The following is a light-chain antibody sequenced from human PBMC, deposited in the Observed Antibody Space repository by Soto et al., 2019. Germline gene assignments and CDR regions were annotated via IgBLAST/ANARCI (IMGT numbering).Light chain of an antibody. CDR1: QSISSW. CDR3: QQYNDYPWT. V-gene: IGKV1-5*03. CDR2: KAS. J-gene: IGKJ1*01. Sequence: DIQMTQSPSTLSASVGDRVTITCRASQSISSWLAWYQQKPGKAPKLLIYKASSLESGVQSRFSGSGSGKEFTLTISSLQPDDFATYYCQQYNDYPWTFGQGTKVEIK.